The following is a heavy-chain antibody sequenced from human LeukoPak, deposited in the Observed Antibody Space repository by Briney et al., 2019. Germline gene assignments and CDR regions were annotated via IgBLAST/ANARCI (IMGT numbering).Heavy chain of an antibody. V-gene: IGHV4-4*08. J-gene: IGHJ4*02. CDR3: ARDGYSYGFDY. CDR2: IYTSGST. CDR1: GGSISSYY. D-gene: IGHD5-18*01. Sequence: PSETLSLTCTVSGGSISSYYWSWIRQPPGKGLEWIGRIYTSGSTNYNPSLKSRVTISVDTSKNQFSLKLSSVTAADTAVYYCARDGYSYGFDYWGQGTLVTVSS.